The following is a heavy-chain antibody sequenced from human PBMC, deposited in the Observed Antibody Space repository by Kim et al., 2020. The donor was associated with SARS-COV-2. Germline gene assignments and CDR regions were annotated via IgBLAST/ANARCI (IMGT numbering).Heavy chain of an antibody. CDR2: ISWNSGSI. D-gene: IGHD1-1*01. CDR3: AKEIGVWKVGTSYYYYGMDV. J-gene: IGHJ6*02. Sequence: GGSLRLSCAASGFTFGDYAMSWVRQAPGKGLEWVSGISWNSGSIDYADSVKGRFTISRDNAKNSLYLQMNSLRAEDTALYYCAKEIGVWKVGTSYYYYGMDVWGQGTTVTVSS. CDR1: GFTFGDYA. V-gene: IGHV3-9*01.